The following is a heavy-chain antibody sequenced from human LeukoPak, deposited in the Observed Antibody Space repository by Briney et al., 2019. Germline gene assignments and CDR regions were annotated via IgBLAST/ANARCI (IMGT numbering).Heavy chain of an antibody. CDR2: IKQDGSEK. V-gene: IGHV3-7*01. D-gene: IGHD3-3*01. Sequence: GGSLRLSCAASGFTFSSYWMSWVRQAPGEGLEWVANIKQDGSEKYYVDSVKGRFTISRDNAKNSLYLQMNSLRAEDTAVYYCARDRHYDFYYIRGEYNWFDPWGQGTLVTVSS. CDR1: GFTFSSYW. CDR3: ARDRHYDFYYIRGEYNWFDP. J-gene: IGHJ5*02.